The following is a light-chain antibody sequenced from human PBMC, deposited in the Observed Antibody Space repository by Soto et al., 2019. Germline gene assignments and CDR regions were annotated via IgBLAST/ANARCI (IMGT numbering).Light chain of an antibody. V-gene: IGLV1-40*01. CDR3: LSYDSSGSGV. CDR2: GNS. J-gene: IGLJ2*01. CDR1: SSNIGAGYD. Sequence: QSVLTQPPSVSGAPGQRVTIPCTGSSSNIGAGYDVHWYQQLPGTAPKLLIYGNSNQPSGVPDRFSGSKSGTSGSLAITGLQAEDEADYYCLSYDSSGSGVFGGGTKLTVL.